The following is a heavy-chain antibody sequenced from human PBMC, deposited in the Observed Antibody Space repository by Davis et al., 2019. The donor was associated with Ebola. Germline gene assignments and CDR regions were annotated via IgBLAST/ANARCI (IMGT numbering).Heavy chain of an antibody. V-gene: IGHV4-31*03. CDR2: IYYSGST. D-gene: IGHD3-10*01. Sequence: MPSETLSLTCTVSGGTSSSGGYYWSWIRQHPGKGLEWIGYIYYSGSTNYNPSLKSRVTISVETSKNQFSLKLSSVTAADTAVYYCARDRGVQGFDPWGQGTLVTVSS. J-gene: IGHJ5*02. CDR1: GGTSSSGGYY. CDR3: ARDRGVQGFDP.